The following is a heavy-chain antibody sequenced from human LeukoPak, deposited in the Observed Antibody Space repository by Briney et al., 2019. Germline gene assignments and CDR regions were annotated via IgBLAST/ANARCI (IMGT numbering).Heavy chain of an antibody. CDR2: IKEDGSAK. CDR3: ARDWGAYYHFFDY. CDR1: GFTFSKSW. Sequence: GGSLRLSCAASGFTFSKSWMSWVRQTPEKGLEWVANIKEDGSAKYYVDSVKGRFTISRDNGKNSLYLQINSLRAEDTAVYYCARDWGAYYHFFDYWGQGTLVTVSS. D-gene: IGHD3-22*01. V-gene: IGHV3-7*01. J-gene: IGHJ4*02.